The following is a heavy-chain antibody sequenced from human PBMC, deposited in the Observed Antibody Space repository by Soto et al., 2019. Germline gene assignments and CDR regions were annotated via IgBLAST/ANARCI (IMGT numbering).Heavy chain of an antibody. CDR1: GLTFDTYT. CDR3: VAHWGGRTVLPELPV. J-gene: IGHJ6*02. D-gene: IGHD7-27*01. V-gene: IGHV3-23*01. Sequence: QVLESGGNSVQSGGSLRLSCAASGLTFDTYTMSWVRLAPGKGLEWVSAISASGDTTYYADSVKGRFTVSRDNSKSALYVQMGSLRVEDTGLYYCVAHWGGRTVLPELPVWGHGPAVTVSS. CDR2: ISASGDTT.